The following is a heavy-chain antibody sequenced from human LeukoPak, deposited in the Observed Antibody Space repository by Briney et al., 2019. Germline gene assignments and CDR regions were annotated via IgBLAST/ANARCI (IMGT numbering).Heavy chain of an antibody. CDR3: ARVSRRGHGY. CDR1: GYTLTELS. D-gene: IGHD5-12*01. Sequence: ASVKVSCKVSGYTLTELSMHWVRQAPGKGLEWMGGFDPEDGETIYAQKLQGRVTMTTDTSTSTAYMELRSLRSDDTAVYYCARVSRRGHGYWGQGTLVTVSS. V-gene: IGHV1-24*01. CDR2: FDPEDGET. J-gene: IGHJ4*02.